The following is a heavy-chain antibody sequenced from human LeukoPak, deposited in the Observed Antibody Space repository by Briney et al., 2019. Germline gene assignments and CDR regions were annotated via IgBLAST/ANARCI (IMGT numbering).Heavy chain of an antibody. D-gene: IGHD3-3*01. CDR1: GYTFTSYG. Sequence: VASVKVSCKASGYTFTSYGISWVRQAPGQGLEWMGWISAYNGNTNYAQKLQGRVTMTTDTSTSTAYMELRSLRSDDTAVYYCARVGTIFGVVILDPHYYYMDVWGKGTTVTVSS. CDR2: ISAYNGNT. V-gene: IGHV1-18*01. J-gene: IGHJ6*03. CDR3: ARVGTIFGVVILDPHYYYMDV.